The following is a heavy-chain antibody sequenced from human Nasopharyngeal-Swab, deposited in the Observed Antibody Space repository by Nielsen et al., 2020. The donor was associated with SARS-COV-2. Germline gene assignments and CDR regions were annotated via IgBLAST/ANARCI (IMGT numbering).Heavy chain of an antibody. CDR2: ISWNSGSI. CDR3: AITVAGRAEYFQH. CDR1: GFTFDDYA. V-gene: IGHV3-9*01. Sequence: SLKISCAASGFTFDDYAMHWVRQAPGKGLEWVSGISWNSGSIGYADSVKGRLTISRDNAKNSLYLQMNSLRAEDTALYYCAITVAGRAEYFQHWGQGTLVTVSS. J-gene: IGHJ1*01. D-gene: IGHD6-19*01.